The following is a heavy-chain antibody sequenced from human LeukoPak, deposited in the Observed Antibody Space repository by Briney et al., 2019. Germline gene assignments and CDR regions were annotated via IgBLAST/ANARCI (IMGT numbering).Heavy chain of an antibody. CDR2: IYYTGST. CDR3: ARDPRGGTSRDNWFDP. V-gene: IGHV4-59*01. CDR1: GGSISNYY. Sequence: PSETLSLTCTVSGGSISNYYWSWIRQPPGKGLEWIGYIYYTGSTNYNPSLKSRVTISVDTSKNQFSLKVSSVTAADTALYYCARDPRGGTSRDNWFDPWGQGTLVTVSS. D-gene: IGHD1-1*01. J-gene: IGHJ5*02.